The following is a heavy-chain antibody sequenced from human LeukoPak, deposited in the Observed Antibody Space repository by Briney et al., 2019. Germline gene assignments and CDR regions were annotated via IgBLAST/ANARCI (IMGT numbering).Heavy chain of an antibody. D-gene: IGHD2-21*01. Sequence: ESGPTLVNPTQPLTLTCTFSGFSLATNGVGVSWIRQPPGKALEWLALVYWDDDKRYTPSLKSRLTITKDTSQNQVVLTMTNMDPVDTATYYCAHRPGRGIPAAHWGQGTLVSVSS. CDR1: GFSLATNGVG. CDR3: AHRPGRGIPAAH. J-gene: IGHJ4*02. V-gene: IGHV2-5*02. CDR2: VYWDDDK.